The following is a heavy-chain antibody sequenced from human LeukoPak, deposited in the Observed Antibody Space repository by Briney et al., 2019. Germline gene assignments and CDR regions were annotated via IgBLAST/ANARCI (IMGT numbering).Heavy chain of an antibody. Sequence: ASVTVSFKASGYTFTNYYMHWVRQAPGQGLEWMGIINPSGGSTSYAQKFQGRVTMTRDTSTSTVYMELSSLRPEDTAVYYCARVVTDNSAEGNYFDYWGQGTLVTVSS. CDR1: GYTFTNYY. J-gene: IGHJ4*02. V-gene: IGHV1-46*01. D-gene: IGHD3-22*01. CDR3: ARVVTDNSAEGNYFDY. CDR2: INPSGGST.